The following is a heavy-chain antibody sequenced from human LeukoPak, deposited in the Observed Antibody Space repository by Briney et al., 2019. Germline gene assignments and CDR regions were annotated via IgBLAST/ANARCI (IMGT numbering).Heavy chain of an antibody. V-gene: IGHV4-59*01. D-gene: IGHD2/OR15-2a*01. CDR2: IYYSGST. CDR1: GGSISSYY. Sequence: SETLSLTCTVSGGSISSYYWSWIRQPPGKGLEWIGYIYYSGSTNYNPSLKSRVTISVDTSKNQFSLKLSSVTAADTAIYYCAKDVEVFYVLTDFSPYGMDVWGQGTTVTVSS. CDR3: AKDVEVFYVLTDFSPYGMDV. J-gene: IGHJ6*02.